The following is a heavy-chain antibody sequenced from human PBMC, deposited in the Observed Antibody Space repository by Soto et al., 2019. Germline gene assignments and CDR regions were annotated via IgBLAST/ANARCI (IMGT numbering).Heavy chain of an antibody. D-gene: IGHD6-6*01. J-gene: IGHJ6*03. CDR2: TSGGGGST. CDR3: AKDDSSSSGNYYYMDV. CDR1: GFTFSSYV. V-gene: IGHV3-23*01. Sequence: GGSLRLSCAASGFTFSSYVMSWVRQAPGKGLEWVSATSGGGGSTYYADSVKGRFTISRDNSKNTLYLQMNSLRAEDTAVYYCAKDDSSSSGNYYYMDVWGKGTTVTVSS.